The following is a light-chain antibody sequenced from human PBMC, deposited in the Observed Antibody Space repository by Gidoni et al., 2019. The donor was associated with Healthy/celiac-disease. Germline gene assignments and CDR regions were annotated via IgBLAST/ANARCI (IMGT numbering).Light chain of an antibody. CDR3: QQSYSIPYT. CDR2: AAS. J-gene: IGKJ2*01. Sequence: DIQMTQSPSSLSASVGDRVTIICRASQSISSFLNWYQHKPGKAPKLLIYAASSLQIGVPSRFSGSGSGTDFTLTFSGLQPEDFATYYCQQSYSIPYTFXXXTKLDIK. V-gene: IGKV1-39*01. CDR1: QSISSF.